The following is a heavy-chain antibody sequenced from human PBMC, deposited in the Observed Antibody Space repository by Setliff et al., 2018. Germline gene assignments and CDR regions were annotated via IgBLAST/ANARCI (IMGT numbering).Heavy chain of an antibody. CDR2: ISSSGSTI. V-gene: IGHV3-48*03. J-gene: IGHJ6*02. CDR3: ARDSCSGGSCYWDGYYCMDV. D-gene: IGHD2-15*01. CDR1: GFTFSSYE. Sequence: GGSLRLSCAASGFTFSSYEMNWVRQAPGKGLEWVSYISSSGSTIYYADSVKGRFTISRDNAKNSLYRQMNSLGAEYTAVYYCARDSCSGGSCYWDGYYCMDVWGQETTVTVSS.